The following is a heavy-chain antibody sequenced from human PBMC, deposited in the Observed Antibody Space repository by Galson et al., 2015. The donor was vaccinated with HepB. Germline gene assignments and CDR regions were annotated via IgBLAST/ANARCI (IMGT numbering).Heavy chain of an antibody. V-gene: IGHV5-10-1*01. CDR3: ARHNVQYYYDSRLNWFDP. J-gene: IGHJ5*02. CDR2: IDPSDSYT. D-gene: IGHD3-22*01. Sequence: QSGAEVKKPGESLRISCKGSGYSFTSYWISWVRQMPGKGLEWMGRIDPSDSYTNYSPSFQGHVTISADKSISTAYLQWSSLKASDTAMYYCARHNVQYYYDSRLNWFDPWGQGTLVTVSS. CDR1: GYSFTSYW.